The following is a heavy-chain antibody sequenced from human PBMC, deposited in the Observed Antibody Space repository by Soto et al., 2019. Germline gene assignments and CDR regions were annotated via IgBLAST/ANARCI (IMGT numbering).Heavy chain of an antibody. CDR2: ISSSGSTI. CDR1: GFTFSDYY. V-gene: IGHV3-11*01. D-gene: IGHD6-13*01. CDR3: ARVRGSSWFVWFDP. Sequence: GGSLRLSCAASGFTFSDYYMSWIRQAPGKGLEWVSYISSSGSTIYYADSVKGRFTISRDNAKNSLYLQMNSLRAEDTAVYYCARVRGSSWFVWFDPWGQGTLVTVSS. J-gene: IGHJ5*02.